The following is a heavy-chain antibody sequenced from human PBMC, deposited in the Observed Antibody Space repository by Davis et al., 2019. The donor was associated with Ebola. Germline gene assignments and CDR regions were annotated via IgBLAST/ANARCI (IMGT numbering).Heavy chain of an antibody. CDR2: INHRGST. Sequence: SETLSLTCAVYGGSFSDYYWTWIRQPPGKGLEWIGEINHRGSTNYNPSLKSRVTISVDTSKYQFSLKLSSVTAADTAVYYCARAMVQGVPYYYGMDVWGQGTTVTVSS. V-gene: IGHV4-34*01. CDR1: GGSFSDYY. D-gene: IGHD3-10*01. CDR3: ARAMVQGVPYYYGMDV. J-gene: IGHJ6*02.